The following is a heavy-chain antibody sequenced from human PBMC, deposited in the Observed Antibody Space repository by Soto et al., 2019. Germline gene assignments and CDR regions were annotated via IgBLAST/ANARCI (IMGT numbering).Heavy chain of an antibody. CDR1: GYTXSELS. CDR3: ATVVVVTNDAFDI. D-gene: IGHD3-22*01. CDR2: FDPEDGET. J-gene: IGHJ3*02. Sequence: SXKVSFMVAGYTXSELSMDLVRQAPGKGLEWMGGFDPEDGETIYAQKFQGRVTITDDTSTDTAYMELSSLRSEDTAVYYCATVVVVTNDAFDIWGQGTMGTVS. V-gene: IGHV1-24*01.